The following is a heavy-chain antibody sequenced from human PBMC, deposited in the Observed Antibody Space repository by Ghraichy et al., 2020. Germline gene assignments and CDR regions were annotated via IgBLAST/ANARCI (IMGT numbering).Heavy chain of an antibody. J-gene: IGHJ5*02. CDR1: GGSISTYY. D-gene: IGHD6-13*01. Sequence: SETLSLTCTVSGGSISTYYWSWIRQPAGKGLQWIGRIYPGGSTNYNPSLKSRVTMSVDTSKNQFFLRLGSVTAADTAVYYCARGFYIAAAGTWFDPWGQGTLVTVSS. CDR3: ARGFYIAAAGTWFDP. V-gene: IGHV4-4*07. CDR2: IYPGGST.